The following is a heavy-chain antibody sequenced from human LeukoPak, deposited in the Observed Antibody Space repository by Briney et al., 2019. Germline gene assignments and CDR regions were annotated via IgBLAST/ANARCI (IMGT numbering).Heavy chain of an antibody. J-gene: IGHJ6*02. CDR2: ISYDGSNK. V-gene: IGHV3-30*18. D-gene: IGHD2/OR15-2a*01. CDR1: GFTFSSYG. CDR3: AKLSSGYYYYGMDV. Sequence: PGGSLRLSCAASGFTFSSYGMHWVRQAPGKGLEWVAVISYDGSNKYYADSVEGRLTISRDNSKNTLYLQMNSLRAEDTAVYYCAKLSSGYYYYGMDVWGQGTTVTVSS.